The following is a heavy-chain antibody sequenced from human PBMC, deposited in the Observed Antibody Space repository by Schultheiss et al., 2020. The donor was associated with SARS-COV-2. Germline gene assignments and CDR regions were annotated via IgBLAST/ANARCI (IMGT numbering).Heavy chain of an antibody. D-gene: IGHD3-22*01. CDR1: GYSISSGYY. CDR2: IYHSGST. J-gene: IGHJ5*02. Sequence: SETLSLTCVVSGYSISSGYYWGWIRQPPGKGLEWIGSIYHSGSTYYNPSLKSRVTISVDTSKNQFSLKLSSVTAADTAVYYCARDQGPAGDYYDSSGYAGWFDPWGQGTLVTVSS. CDR3: ARDQGPAGDYYDSSGYAGWFDP. V-gene: IGHV4-38-2*02.